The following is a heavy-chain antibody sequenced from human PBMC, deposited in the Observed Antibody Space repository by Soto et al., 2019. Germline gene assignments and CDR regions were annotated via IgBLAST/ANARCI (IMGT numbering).Heavy chain of an antibody. CDR1: GGSISSSSYY. J-gene: IGHJ4*02. CDR3: ARQLAGNAIDY. CDR2: IYYSGST. D-gene: IGHD2-8*01. Sequence: SETLSLTCTVSGGSISSSSYYWGWIRQPPGKGLEWIGSIYYSGSTYYNPSLKSRVTISVDTSKNQFSLKLSSVTAADTAVYYCARQLAGNAIDYWGQGTLVTVLL. V-gene: IGHV4-39*01.